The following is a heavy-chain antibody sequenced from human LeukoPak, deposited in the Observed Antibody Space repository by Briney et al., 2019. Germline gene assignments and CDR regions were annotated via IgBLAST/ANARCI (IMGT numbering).Heavy chain of an antibody. V-gene: IGHV1-2*02. CDR2: INPNSGGT. CDR3: ARGAISSGWGRYWYFDL. J-gene: IGHJ2*01. Sequence: ASVKVSCTASGYTFTGYYMHWVRQAPGQGLEWMGWINPNSGGTNYAQKFQGRVTMTRDTSISTAYMELSSLRSEDTAVYYCARGAISSGWGRYWYFDLWGRGTLVTVSS. CDR1: GYTFTGYY. D-gene: IGHD6-19*01.